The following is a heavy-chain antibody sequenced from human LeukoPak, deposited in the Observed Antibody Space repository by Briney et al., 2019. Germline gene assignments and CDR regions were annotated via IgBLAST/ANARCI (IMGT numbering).Heavy chain of an antibody. V-gene: IGHV3-23*01. CDR2: IRGSGGST. J-gene: IGHJ4*02. CDR1: GFTVRNSA. Sequence: GGSLRLSCAASGFTVRNSAMSWVRQAPGKGLEWVSGIRGSGGSTYYAHSVKGRFPISRDNSKNTLYIEMNSLRAEDSAVYYCAKAYSSGYWDYFDYWGQGTLVTVSS. CDR3: AKAYSSGYWDYFDY. D-gene: IGHD3-22*01.